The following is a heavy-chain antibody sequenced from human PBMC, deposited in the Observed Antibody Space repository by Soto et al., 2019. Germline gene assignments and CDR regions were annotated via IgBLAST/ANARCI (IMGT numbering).Heavy chain of an antibody. CDR1: GFTFSNYG. D-gene: IGHD3-10*01. CDR3: ARELLSFGELLAFDP. CDR2: IWYDGSSK. Sequence: QVQLVEPGGGVVQPGRSLRLSCAASGFTFSNYGMHWVRQAPGKGLEWVAVIWYDGSSKYHADSVKGRFTIFRDNSKNTMYLQMNSLRAEDTAVYYCARELLSFGELLAFDPCGQGTLVTVSS. V-gene: IGHV3-33*01. J-gene: IGHJ5*02.